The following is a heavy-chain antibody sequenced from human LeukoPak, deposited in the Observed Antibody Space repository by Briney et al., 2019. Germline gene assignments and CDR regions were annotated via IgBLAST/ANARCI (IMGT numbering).Heavy chain of an antibody. CDR3: ARSLIGRDDY. CDR2: ISSNGGST. D-gene: IGHD2/OR15-2a*01. V-gene: IGHV3-64*04. CDR1: GFNFSIYA. Sequence: PGGSLRVSCSASGFNFSIYAMHWVRQAPGKGLEYVSSISSNGGSTYYADSVKGRFTISRDNSKNTLYFQMNSLRAEDTAVYYCARSLIGRDDYWGQGTLVTVSS. J-gene: IGHJ4*02.